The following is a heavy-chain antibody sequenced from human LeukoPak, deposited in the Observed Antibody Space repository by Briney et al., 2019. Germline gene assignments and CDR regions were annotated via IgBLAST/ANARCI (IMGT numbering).Heavy chain of an antibody. CDR1: GGTFSSYA. Sequence: ASVKVSCKASGGTFSSYAISWARQAPGQGLEWMGGIIPIFGTANYAQKFQGRVTITADKSTSTAYMELSSLRSEDTAVYYCARVTTVVTLDWYFDLWGRGTLVTVSS. J-gene: IGHJ2*01. CDR3: ARVTTVVTLDWYFDL. D-gene: IGHD4-23*01. CDR2: IIPIFGTA. V-gene: IGHV1-69*06.